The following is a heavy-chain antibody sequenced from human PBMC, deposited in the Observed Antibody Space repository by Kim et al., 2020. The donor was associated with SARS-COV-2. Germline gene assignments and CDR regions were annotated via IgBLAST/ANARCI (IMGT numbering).Heavy chain of an antibody. D-gene: IGHD3-22*01. CDR3: ARTYDSSGYYWAGFDY. CDR1: GGSFSGYY. Sequence: SETLSLTCAVYGGSFSGYYWSWIRQPPGKGLEWIGEINHSGSTNYNPSLKSRVTISVDTSKNQFSLKLSSVTAADTAVYYCARTYDSSGYYWAGFDYWGQGTLVTVSS. J-gene: IGHJ4*02. CDR2: INHSGST. V-gene: IGHV4-34*01.